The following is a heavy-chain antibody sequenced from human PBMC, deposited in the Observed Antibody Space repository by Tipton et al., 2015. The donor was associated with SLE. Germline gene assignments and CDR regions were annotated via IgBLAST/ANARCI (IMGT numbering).Heavy chain of an antibody. V-gene: IGHV4-59*11. CDR1: GGSISSHY. J-gene: IGHJ5*02. CDR3: ARDLRDTDNWFDP. Sequence: TLSLTCTVSGGSISSHYWSWIRQPPGKGLKWIGYIYYSGSTNYNPSLKSRVTISVDTSKNQFSLKLSSVTAADTAVYYCARDLRDTDNWFDPWGQGTLVTVSS. CDR2: IYYSGST.